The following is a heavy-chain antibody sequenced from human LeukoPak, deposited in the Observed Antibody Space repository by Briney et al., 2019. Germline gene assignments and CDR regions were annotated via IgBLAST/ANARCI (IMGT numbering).Heavy chain of an antibody. CDR3: AREQSYYGSGSYYNVLDY. CDR2: ISTTSSYI. CDR1: GFIFSTYS. J-gene: IGHJ4*02. D-gene: IGHD3-10*01. Sequence: GGSLRLSCAASGFIFSTYSMTWVRQAPGKGLEWVSTISTTSSYIYYADSMKGRFTISRDNAKNSLYLQMNSLRAEDTAVYYCAREQSYYGSGSYYNVLDYWGQGILVTVSS. V-gene: IGHV3-21*01.